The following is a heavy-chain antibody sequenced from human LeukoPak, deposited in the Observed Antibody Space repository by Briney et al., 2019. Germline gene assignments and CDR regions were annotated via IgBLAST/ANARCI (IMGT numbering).Heavy chain of an antibody. CDR1: GYTFTYYW. CDR3: ARHRSSSWRNWFDS. CDR2: IYPSDSDT. D-gene: IGHD6-13*01. Sequence: GESLKISCKGSGYTFTYYWIGWVRQMPGKGLEWMGIIYPSDSDTRYSPSFQGQVTISAAKSISTAYLQWSSLKASDPAMYYCARHRSSSWRNWFDSWGQGTLVTVSS. V-gene: IGHV5-51*01. J-gene: IGHJ5*01.